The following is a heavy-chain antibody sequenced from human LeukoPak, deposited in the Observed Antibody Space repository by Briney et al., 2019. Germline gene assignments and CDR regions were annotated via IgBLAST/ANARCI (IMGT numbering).Heavy chain of an antibody. D-gene: IGHD6-6*01. J-gene: IGHJ4*02. V-gene: IGHV3-7*01. Sequence: GGSLRLSCAASGFTFSSYWMSWVRQAPGKRVEWVANIKQDGSEKYYVDSVRGRFTISRDNTKNSLYLQMNSLRAEDTAVYYCARDGYSSSSVLRYWGQGTLVTVSS. CDR2: IKQDGSEK. CDR3: ARDGYSSSSVLRY. CDR1: GFTFSSYW.